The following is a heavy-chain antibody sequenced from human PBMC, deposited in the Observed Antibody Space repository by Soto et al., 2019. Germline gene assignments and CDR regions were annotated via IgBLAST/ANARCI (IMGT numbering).Heavy chain of an antibody. CDR2: ISHTGST. J-gene: IGHJ5*02. CDR1: GGSISNNF. Sequence: QVQLQESGPGLVNPSETLSLTCVISGGSISNNFWSWIRQPPGKGLEWIGYISHTGSTNYNPSLKSRVIISVDTSKRQFSLKLSSVTAADTAVYYCARGGTYSRLIIGDWFDPWGQGTLVTVAS. V-gene: IGHV4-59*01. D-gene: IGHD6-13*01. CDR3: ARGGTYSRLIIGDWFDP.